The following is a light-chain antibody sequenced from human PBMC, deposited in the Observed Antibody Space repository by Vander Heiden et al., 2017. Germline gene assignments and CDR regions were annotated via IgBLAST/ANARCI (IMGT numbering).Light chain of an antibody. Sequence: DIVMTQSPLSLPVTPGEPASISCRSSQSLLHSNGYNYLDWYLQKPGQSPQLLIYLGSNRASGVPDRFSGSGSGTDFTLKISRVEAEDVGVYYCMQDLQKFTFGHGTKVDIK. V-gene: IGKV2-28*01. CDR3: MQDLQKFT. CDR2: LGS. CDR1: QSLLHSNGYNY. J-gene: IGKJ3*01.